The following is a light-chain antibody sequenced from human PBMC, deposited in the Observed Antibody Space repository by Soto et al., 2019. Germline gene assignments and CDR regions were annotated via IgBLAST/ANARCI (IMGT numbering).Light chain of an antibody. CDR1: QSVGRY. J-gene: IGKJ1*01. CDR3: LHYNTNSAWT. Sequence: EIVLTQSPATLSLSPGERATLSCRASQSVGRYLAWYQQTPGQAPRLLIYDAFNRATGIPARFSGSGSGTDFTLTISSLEPEDFAVYYCLHYNTNSAWTFGQGTRVEVK. CDR2: DAF. V-gene: IGKV3-11*01.